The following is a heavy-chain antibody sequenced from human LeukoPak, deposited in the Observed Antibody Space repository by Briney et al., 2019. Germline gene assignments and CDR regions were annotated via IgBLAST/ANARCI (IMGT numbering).Heavy chain of an antibody. CDR2: ISYDGSNK. D-gene: IGHD2-2*01. Sequence: GGSLRLSCAASGFTFSSYAMHWVRQAPGKGLEWVAVISYDGSNKYYADSVKGRFTISRDNSKNTLYLQMNSLRAEDTAVYYCAKDAYRIVVVPAAYDYWGQGTLVTVSS. J-gene: IGHJ4*02. V-gene: IGHV3-30-3*01. CDR1: GFTFSSYA. CDR3: AKDAYRIVVVPAAYDY.